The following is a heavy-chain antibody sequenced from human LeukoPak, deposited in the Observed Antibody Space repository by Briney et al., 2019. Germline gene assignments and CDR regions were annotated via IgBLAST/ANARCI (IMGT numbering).Heavy chain of an antibody. CDR1: GFTFSSYA. Sequence: GGSLRLSCAASGFTFSSYAMSWVRQAPGKGLEWVSTITGTSGITYYADSEKGRFTISRDNSKNTLYLQMNSLRAEDTAVYYCAKRSVAGKKAFDYWGQGTLVTVSS. CDR3: AKRSVAGKKAFDY. J-gene: IGHJ4*02. CDR2: ITGTSGIT. D-gene: IGHD6-19*01. V-gene: IGHV3-23*01.